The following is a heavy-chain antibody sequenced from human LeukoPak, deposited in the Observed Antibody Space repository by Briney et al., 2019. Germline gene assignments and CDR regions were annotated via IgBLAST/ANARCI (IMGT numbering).Heavy chain of an antibody. Sequence: GGSLRLSCEVSGFTFSSYEMNWVRQAPGKGLEWVSYISSSDSIIYYADSVKGRFTVSRDNSKNSLYLQMNSLRAEDTAVYYCARTRLRTPYYYGSGRTTDAFDIWGQGTMVTVSS. J-gene: IGHJ3*02. V-gene: IGHV3-48*03. CDR3: ARTRLRTPYYYGSGRTTDAFDI. D-gene: IGHD3-10*01. CDR1: GFTFSSYE. CDR2: ISSSDSII.